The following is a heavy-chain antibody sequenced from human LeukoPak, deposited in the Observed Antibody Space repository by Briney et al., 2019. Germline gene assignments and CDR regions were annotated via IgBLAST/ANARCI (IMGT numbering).Heavy chain of an antibody. CDR2: IYYSGST. CDR1: GGSISSGGYY. CDR3: ARAALAHSGYYSLYFDY. J-gene: IGHJ4*02. D-gene: IGHD3-22*01. V-gene: IGHV4-31*03. Sequence: PSETLSLTCTVSGGSISSGGYYWSWIRQHPGKGLEWIGYIYYSGSTYYNPSLKSRVTISVDTSKNQFSLKLSSVTAADTAVYYCARAALAHSGYYSLYFDYWGQGTLVTVSS.